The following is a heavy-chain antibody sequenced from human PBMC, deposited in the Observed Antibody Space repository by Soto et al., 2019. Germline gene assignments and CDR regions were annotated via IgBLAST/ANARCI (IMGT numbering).Heavy chain of an antibody. J-gene: IGHJ2*01. V-gene: IGHV5-51*01. CDR1: GYYFSDYW. D-gene: IGHD3-3*01. CDR2: IHPRDSDT. CDR3: APQYCIFWSGSYSGHTYLDF. Sequence: PGESLKISCQGSGYYFSDYWIGWVRQMPGRGLEWMGIIHPRDSDTKYSPSFQGHVTFSVDTSITTSFLYWTSLKPSDTAICYCAPQYCIFWSGSYSGHTYLDFWDSRPMIAASS.